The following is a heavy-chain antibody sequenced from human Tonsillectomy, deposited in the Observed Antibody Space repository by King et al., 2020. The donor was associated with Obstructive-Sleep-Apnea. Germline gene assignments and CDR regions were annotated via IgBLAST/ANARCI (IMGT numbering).Heavy chain of an antibody. Sequence: VQLVESGGGVVQPGRSLRLSCAASGFTFSNYGMHWVRQAPGKGLEWVALIWFDGSKKYYGDSVKGRFAISRDNSNNKVYLQMNSLRAEDTAVYYCARGYYDSGSYLEGDAFDIWGQGTMVTVSS. CDR2: IWFDGSKK. V-gene: IGHV3-33*01. CDR3: ARGYYDSGSYLEGDAFDI. J-gene: IGHJ3*02. CDR1: GFTFSNYG. D-gene: IGHD3-22*01.